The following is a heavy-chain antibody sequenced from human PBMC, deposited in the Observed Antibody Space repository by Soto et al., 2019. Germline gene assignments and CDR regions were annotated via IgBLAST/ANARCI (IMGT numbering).Heavy chain of an antibody. CDR2: IRDSGGNT. Sequence: GGSLRLSCAASGFTFSSYAMSWVRQAPGKGLEWVSGIRDSGGNTYYADSVKGRFTISRDNSKNTLYLQMNSLRAEDTAVYYCAKGGGILWFGESKELHYWGQGTLVTVSS. CDR1: GFTFSSYA. D-gene: IGHD3-10*01. CDR3: AKGGGILWFGESKELHY. J-gene: IGHJ4*02. V-gene: IGHV3-23*01.